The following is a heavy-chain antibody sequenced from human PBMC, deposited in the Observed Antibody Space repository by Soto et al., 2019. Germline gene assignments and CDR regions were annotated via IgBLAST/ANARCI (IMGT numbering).Heavy chain of an antibody. CDR3: ARQIYDSDTGPNFQYYFDS. V-gene: IGHV5-10-1*01. CDR2: IDPSDSQT. Sequence: KISCQGSGYSVDGYWITWGRQKPGKGLEWMGRIDPSDSQTYYSPSFRGHVTISVTKSITTVFLQWSSLRASDTAMYYCARQIYDSDTGPNFQYYFDSWGQGTPVSVSS. CDR1: GYSVDGYW. D-gene: IGHD3-22*01. J-gene: IGHJ4*02.